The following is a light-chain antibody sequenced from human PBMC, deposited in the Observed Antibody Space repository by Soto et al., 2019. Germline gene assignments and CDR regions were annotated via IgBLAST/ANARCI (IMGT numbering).Light chain of an antibody. Sequence: QSVLTQPASVSGSPGQSISISCTGTSSDVGGYNYVSWYQQHPGKAPKLMIYDVTNRPSGISNRFSSSKSGNTASLTISGLQDEDEGDYSCSSYTANRTLVFGGGTKLTVL. CDR1: SSDVGGYNY. J-gene: IGLJ2*01. CDR3: SSYTANRTLV. V-gene: IGLV2-14*03. CDR2: DVT.